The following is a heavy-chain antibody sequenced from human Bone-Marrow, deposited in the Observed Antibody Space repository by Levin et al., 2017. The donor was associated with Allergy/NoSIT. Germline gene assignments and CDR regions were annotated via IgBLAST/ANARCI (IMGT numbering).Heavy chain of an antibody. V-gene: IGHV3-7*01. CDR1: GFTFSSYW. J-gene: IGHJ6*02. Sequence: GGSLRLSCAASGFTFSSYWMSWVRQAPGKGLEWVANIKQDGSEKYYVDSVKGRFTISRDNAKNSLYLQMNSLRAEDTAVYYCARGPVDYDILTGSYYYGMDGWGQGTTVTVSS. D-gene: IGHD3-9*01. CDR2: IKQDGSEK. CDR3: ARGPVDYDILTGSYYYGMDG.